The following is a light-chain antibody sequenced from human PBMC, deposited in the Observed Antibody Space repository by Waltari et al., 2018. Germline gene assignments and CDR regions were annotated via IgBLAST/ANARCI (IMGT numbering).Light chain of an antibody. CDR2: GST. J-gene: IGLJ3*02. CDR3: QSYDTSLRVV. CDR1: GPNIAAGYA. Sequence: QSVLTQPPSVSGAPGQRVTISCPGCGPNIAAGYAVSWYPQLPRAAPKLRIYGSTSRPLGVPDRFFGSTSGTSASLAITGLQAEDEADYYCQSYDTSLRVVFGGGTKLTVL. V-gene: IGLV1-40*01.